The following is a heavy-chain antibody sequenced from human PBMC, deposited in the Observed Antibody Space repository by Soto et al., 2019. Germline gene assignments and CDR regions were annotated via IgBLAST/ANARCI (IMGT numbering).Heavy chain of an antibody. J-gene: IGHJ4*02. V-gene: IGHV4-31*03. CDR1: GGSISSGGYY. Sequence: QVQLQESGPGLVKPSQTLSLTCTVSGGSISSGGYYWSWIRQHPGKGLEWIGYIYYSGSTYYNPSLKRRVTISVDTVKNQFSLKLSSVTAADTAVYYCAGGQQWLVRFDYWGQGTLVTVSS. D-gene: IGHD6-19*01. CDR2: IYYSGST. CDR3: AGGQQWLVRFDY.